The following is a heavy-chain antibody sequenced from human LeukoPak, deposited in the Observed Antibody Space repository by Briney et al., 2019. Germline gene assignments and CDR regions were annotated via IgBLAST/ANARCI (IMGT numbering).Heavy chain of an antibody. D-gene: IGHD3-22*01. CDR1: GGSISSNSYY. CDR3: ARGDSSGFPYYYYYMDV. V-gene: IGHV4-39*01. CDR2: IYYSGST. J-gene: IGHJ6*03. Sequence: SETLSLTCTVSGGSISSNSYYWGWIRQPPGKGLEWIGSIYYSGSTYYNPSLKSRVTISVDTSKNQFSLKLSSVTAADTAVYYCARGDSSGFPYYYYYMDVWGKGTTVTVSS.